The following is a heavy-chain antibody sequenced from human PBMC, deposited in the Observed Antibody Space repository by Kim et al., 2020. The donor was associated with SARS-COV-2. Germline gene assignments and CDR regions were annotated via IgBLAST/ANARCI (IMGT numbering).Heavy chain of an antibody. Sequence: GESLKISCKGSGYNFTSYWIGWVRQMPGKGLEWMGVIYPGDADTTYSPSFRGQVTLSADKSITTAYLQWSSLKASDTAMYYCTRGASSLDYWGQGTLVTVSS. D-gene: IGHD6-6*01. V-gene: IGHV5-51*01. CDR2: IYPGDADT. J-gene: IGHJ4*02. CDR1: GYNFTSYW. CDR3: TRGASSLDY.